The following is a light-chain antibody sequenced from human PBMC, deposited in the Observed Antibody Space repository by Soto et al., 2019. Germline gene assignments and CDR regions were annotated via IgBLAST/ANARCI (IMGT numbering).Light chain of an antibody. CDR2: NDY. CDR1: ISNIGGYT. V-gene: IGLV1-44*01. CDR3: ATWDDSQKGV. J-gene: IGLJ1*01. Sequence: QAVLTQPPSASGTPGQRVTISCSGNISNIGGYTVNWYQHLPGTAPKLLIYNDYQRPSGVPDRFSGSKSGTSASLAISGLQSQDEADYYCATWDDSQKGVLGDGTKLTVL.